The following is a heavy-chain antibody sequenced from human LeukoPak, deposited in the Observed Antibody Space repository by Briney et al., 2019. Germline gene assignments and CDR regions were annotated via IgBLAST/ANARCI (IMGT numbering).Heavy chain of an antibody. CDR2: IRYDGINK. V-gene: IGHV3-30*02. J-gene: IGHJ4*02. CDR1: GFTFSSYG. D-gene: IGHD4-17*01. Sequence: GGSLRLSCAASGFTFSSYGMHWVRQAPGKGLEWVAFIRYDGINKYYADSVKGRFTISRDNAKESLYLQMNTLRADDTAVYYCARRTTGGKYYFDYWGQGTLVTVSS. CDR3: ARRTTGGKYYFDY.